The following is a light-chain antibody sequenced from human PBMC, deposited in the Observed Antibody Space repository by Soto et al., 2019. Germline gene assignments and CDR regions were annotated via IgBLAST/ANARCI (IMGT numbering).Light chain of an antibody. V-gene: IGKV4-1*01. CDR3: QQFHSNPPT. CDR1: HSIIHSSNNKNY. J-gene: IGKJ4*01. CDR2: WAS. Sequence: DIVMSQSPDFLAVSLGERATISCKSSHSIIHSSNNKNYLSWYQQKPGQPPKLLIYWASIRDSGVTERFSGSGSGTDFTLTNSSLQAEDVAIYYCQQFHSNPPTFGGGTKVEIK.